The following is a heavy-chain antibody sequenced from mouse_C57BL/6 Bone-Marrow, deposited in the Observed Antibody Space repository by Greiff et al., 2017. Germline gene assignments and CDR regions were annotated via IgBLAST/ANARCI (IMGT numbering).Heavy chain of an antibody. CDR3: ARGGDYGGYYCDY. Sequence: QVKLQQSGAELVKPGASVKMSCKATGYPFTTYPQAWLKQNHGTSLEWSGDFLPYTDDTKYNEKFKGKATLTVEKYSSTVYLELSRLTSDDSAIYYCARGGDYGGYYCDYWGQGTTLTVAS. J-gene: IGHJ2*01. CDR1: GYPFTTYP. V-gene: IGHV1-47*01. CDR2: FLPYTDDT. D-gene: IGHD2-4*01.